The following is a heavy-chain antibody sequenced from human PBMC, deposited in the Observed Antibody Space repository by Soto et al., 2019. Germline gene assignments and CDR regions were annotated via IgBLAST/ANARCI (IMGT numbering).Heavy chain of an antibody. J-gene: IGHJ6*02. CDR1: GVTXSSYI. D-gene: IGHD6-6*01. V-gene: IGHV3-48*02. CDR2: ISSGSITI. Sequence: GGSLRLSCAASGVTXSSYIMNWVCQAPGKGLEWVSYISSGSITIYYADSVKGRFTISRDNAKNSLYLQMNSLRDEDTAVYYCGRGGSSSDNGLDVWGQGTTVTVSS. CDR3: GRGGSSSDNGLDV.